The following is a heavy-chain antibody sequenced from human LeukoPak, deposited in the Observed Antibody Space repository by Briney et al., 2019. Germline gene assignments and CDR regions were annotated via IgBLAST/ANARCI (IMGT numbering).Heavy chain of an antibody. CDR3: ARDSRYCSGGNCHLRFDY. V-gene: IGHV4-39*07. CDR2: VSYRGGT. D-gene: IGHD2-15*01. Sequence: NPSETLSLTCSVSGDSISSSGYYWGWIRQPPGKVLEWIGSVSYRGGTYYNPSLKTRVTISVDTSKNQFSLRLSSVTAADTAVYFCARDSRYCSGGNCHLRFDYWGQGILVTVSS. J-gene: IGHJ4*02. CDR1: GDSISSSGYY.